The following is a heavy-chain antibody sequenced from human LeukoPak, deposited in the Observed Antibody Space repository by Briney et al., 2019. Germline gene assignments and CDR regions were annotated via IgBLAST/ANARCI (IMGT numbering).Heavy chain of an antibody. CDR3: ARVVGQQLVRNYYYYMDV. J-gene: IGHJ6*03. Sequence: GGSLRLSCAASGFTFSSYWMSWVRQAPGKGLEWVANIKQDGSEKYYVDSVKGRFTISRDNAKNSLYLQMNSLRAEDTAVYYCARVVGQQLVRNYYYYMDVWGKGTTVTVSS. CDR1: GFTFSSYW. D-gene: IGHD6-13*01. V-gene: IGHV3-7*01. CDR2: IKQDGSEK.